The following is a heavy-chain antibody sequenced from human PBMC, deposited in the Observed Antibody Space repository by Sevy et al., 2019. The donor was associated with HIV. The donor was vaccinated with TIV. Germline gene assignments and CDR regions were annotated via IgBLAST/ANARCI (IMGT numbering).Heavy chain of an antibody. D-gene: IGHD3-16*02. CDR1: GFTFSNYW. V-gene: IGHV3-7*03. Sequence: GGSLRLSCAASGFTFSNYWMTWVRQAPGKGLEWVAHIKQDGSEKHSVDSVKGRFTISIDNSKNSVYLQTNSLRAVDTAVYFCAREGYYDYIWGSYRYFNDYWGQGTLVTVSS. CDR3: AREGYYDYIWGSYRYFNDY. CDR2: IKQDGSEK. J-gene: IGHJ4*02.